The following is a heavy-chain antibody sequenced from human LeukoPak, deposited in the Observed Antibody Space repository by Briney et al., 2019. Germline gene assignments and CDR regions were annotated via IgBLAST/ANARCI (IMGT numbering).Heavy chain of an antibody. J-gene: IGHJ5*02. Sequence: SETLSLTCTVSGGSISSGDYYWSWIRQHPGKGLGWIGYIFYSGSTYYNPSLRSRLTMSVDTSKNQFSLKLSSVTAADTAVYYCARASSDAAAAGTVWFDPWGQGTLVTVSS. V-gene: IGHV4-31*03. D-gene: IGHD6-13*01. CDR2: IFYSGST. CDR3: ARASSDAAAAGTVWFDP. CDR1: GGSISSGDYY.